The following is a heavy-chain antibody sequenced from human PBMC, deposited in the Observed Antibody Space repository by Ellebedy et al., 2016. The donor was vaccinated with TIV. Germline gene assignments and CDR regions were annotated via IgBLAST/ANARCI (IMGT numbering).Heavy chain of an antibody. CDR2: INSGSSTM. CDR1: GFTFSSYS. J-gene: IGHJ6*02. Sequence: GESLKISXAASGFTFSSYSMNWVRQAPGKGLEWVSYINSGSSTMYYADSVKGRFTISRDNAKNSLYLQMNSLRAEDTAVYYCARDVGIAAADYGMDVWGQGTTVTVSS. CDR3: ARDVGIAAADYGMDV. D-gene: IGHD6-13*01. V-gene: IGHV3-48*04.